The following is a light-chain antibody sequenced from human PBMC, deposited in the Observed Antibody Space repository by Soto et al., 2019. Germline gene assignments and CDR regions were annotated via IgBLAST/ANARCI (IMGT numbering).Light chain of an antibody. Sequence: DIQRTQSPATLAAFVGDRVTITCRASQSMSRWLAWYQQKPGKAPKLLIHAASSLERGVPSRFRGSGSGTEFALTISSLQTDDFATYYCQQYETYFRTFGQGTKVEI. V-gene: IGKV1-5*03. J-gene: IGKJ1*01. CDR2: AAS. CDR3: QQYETYFRT. CDR1: QSMSRW.